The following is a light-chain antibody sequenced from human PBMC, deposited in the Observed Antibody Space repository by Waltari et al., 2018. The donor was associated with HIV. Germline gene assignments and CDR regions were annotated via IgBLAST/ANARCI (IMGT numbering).Light chain of an antibody. V-gene: IGLV1-44*01. Sequence: QSLLSQPPSAHGTPGPRVTLSCSGGSSKIARNPANWYQQPPGTAPKLLIYSNNHRPSGVPDRFSGYKSGTSASLDISGLQSEDEADYYCAAWDDRMNGVVFGGGTKLTVL. CDR3: AAWDDRMNGVV. CDR1: SSKIARNP. J-gene: IGLJ2*01. CDR2: SNN.